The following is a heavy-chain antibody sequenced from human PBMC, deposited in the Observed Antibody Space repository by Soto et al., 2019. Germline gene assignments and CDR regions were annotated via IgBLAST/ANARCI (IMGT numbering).Heavy chain of an antibody. CDR2: ISAYNGNT. D-gene: IGHD2-2*01. V-gene: IGHV1-18*01. J-gene: IGHJ6*02. Sequence: ASVKVSGKASGYTFTSYGISWVRQAPGQGLEWMGWISAYNGNTNYAQKLQGRVTMTTDTSTSTAYMELRSLRSDDTAVYYCARGDIVVVPAAPYYYYGMDVWGQGTTVTVSS. CDR3: ARGDIVVVPAAPYYYYGMDV. CDR1: GYTFTSYG.